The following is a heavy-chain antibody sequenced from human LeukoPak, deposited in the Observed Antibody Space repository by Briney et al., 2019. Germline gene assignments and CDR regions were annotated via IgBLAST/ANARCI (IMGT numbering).Heavy chain of an antibody. CDR1: GFTFSSYS. CDR3: GRDLYSSSWGYYYGMDV. D-gene: IGHD6-13*01. V-gene: IGHV3-21*01. CDR2: ISSSSNYI. J-gene: IGHJ6*04. Sequence: PGGSLRLSCAASGFTFSSYSMNWVRQAPGTGLEWVSSISSSSNYIYYADSLKGRFTISRDNAKNSLYLQMNSLRAEDTAVYYCGRDLYSSSWGYYYGMDVWGKGTTVTVSS.